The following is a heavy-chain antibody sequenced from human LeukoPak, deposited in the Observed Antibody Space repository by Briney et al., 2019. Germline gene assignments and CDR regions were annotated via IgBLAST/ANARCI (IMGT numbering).Heavy chain of an antibody. Sequence: GGSLRLSCAASGFTFSSYAMTWVRQAPGKGLEWVSAISGGAYSTSYADSVKGRFTISRDNSKNTLYLQMNSLRAEDTAIYYCARNTRGFKLGDAFDIWGQGTMVTVSS. CDR1: GFTFSSYA. J-gene: IGHJ3*02. CDR2: ISGGAYST. D-gene: IGHD1-14*01. V-gene: IGHV3-23*01. CDR3: ARNTRGFKLGDAFDI.